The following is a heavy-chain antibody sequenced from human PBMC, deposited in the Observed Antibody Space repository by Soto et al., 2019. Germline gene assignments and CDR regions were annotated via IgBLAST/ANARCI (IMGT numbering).Heavy chain of an antibody. J-gene: IGHJ6*02. V-gene: IGHV4-30-2*06. Sequence: QVRLRESGSGLLKPTQTLSLTCIVSGASVNVVGYSWNWIRQSPGKGLEWIGYIFDSDSTYYNPSLKSRVTISRARSRNVFSLYLTSVTAADGGIYYCARARRYCSGGTCSDGVDVWGPGTTVDVSS. CDR3: ARARRYCSGGTCSDGVDV. CDR2: IFDSDST. CDR1: GASVNVVGYS. D-gene: IGHD2-15*01.